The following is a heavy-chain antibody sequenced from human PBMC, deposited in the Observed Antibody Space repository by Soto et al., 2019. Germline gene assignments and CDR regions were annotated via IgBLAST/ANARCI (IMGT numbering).Heavy chain of an antibody. D-gene: IGHD3-22*01. CDR2: IIPIFGTA. CDR3: ANGGYYYDSSGYYTGRYEYYGMDV. Sequence: SVKVSCKASGCTFSSYAISWVRQAPGQGLEWMGGIIPIFGTANYAQKFQGRVTITADESTSTAYMELSSLRSEDTAVYYCANGGYYYDSSGYYTGRYEYYGMDVWGQGNKV. V-gene: IGHV1-69*13. CDR1: GCTFSSYA. J-gene: IGHJ6*02.